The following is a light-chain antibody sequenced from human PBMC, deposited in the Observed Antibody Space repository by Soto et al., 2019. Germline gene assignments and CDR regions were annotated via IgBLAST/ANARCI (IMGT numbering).Light chain of an antibody. CDR2: KAS. Sequence: DFQMTQSPSTLSASVGDRVTITCRASQSISNWLAWYQQKPGKAPELLIYKASRLQSGVPSRFSGSGSGTEFTLTITSLQPGDSATYYCQQYTTYYSFGQGTKLEL. J-gene: IGKJ2*03. CDR1: QSISNW. CDR3: QQYTTYYS. V-gene: IGKV1-5*03.